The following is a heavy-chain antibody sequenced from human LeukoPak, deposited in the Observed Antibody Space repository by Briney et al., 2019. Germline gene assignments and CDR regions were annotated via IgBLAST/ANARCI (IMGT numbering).Heavy chain of an antibody. V-gene: IGHV1-69*06. J-gene: IGHJ5*02. D-gene: IGHD4-17*01. Sequence: SVKVSCKASGGAFSSYAISWVRQAPGQGLEWMGGIIPIFGTANYAQKFQGRVTITADKSTSTAYMELSSLRSEDTAVYYCARDYGDWKTVFDPWGQGTLVTVSS. CDR2: IIPIFGTA. CDR3: ARDYGDWKTVFDP. CDR1: GGAFSSYA.